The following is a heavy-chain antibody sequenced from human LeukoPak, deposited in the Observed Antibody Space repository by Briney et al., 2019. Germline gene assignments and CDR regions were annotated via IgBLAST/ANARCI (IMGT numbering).Heavy chain of an antibody. CDR3: ARDAIDSSDSFFDF. CDR1: GYTFTSYD. D-gene: IGHD3-22*01. J-gene: IGHJ4*02. CDR2: MNPNSGNT. Sequence: ASVKVSCKASGYTFTSYDINWVRQATGQGLEWMGWMNPNSGNTGYAQKFQGRVTMTRNTSISTAYMELSSLRSEDTAVYYCARDAIDSSDSFFDFWGQGTLVTVSS. V-gene: IGHV1-8*01.